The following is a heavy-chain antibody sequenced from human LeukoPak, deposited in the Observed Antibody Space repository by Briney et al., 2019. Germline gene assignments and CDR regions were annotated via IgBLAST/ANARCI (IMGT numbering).Heavy chain of an antibody. CDR2: VYTTGST. CDR1: GDSVSSPRYL. J-gene: IGHJ4*02. CDR3: ARDQRDTPMGGPFDY. Sequence: SETLSLTCNVSGDSVSSPRYLWSWIRQPAGKGLEWIGRVYTTGSTSYNPSLKSRVTLSVDTSKNQFSLKLTSVTAADTAVYFCARDQRDTPMGGPFDYWGQGMLVTVSS. V-gene: IGHV4-61*02. D-gene: IGHD5-18*01.